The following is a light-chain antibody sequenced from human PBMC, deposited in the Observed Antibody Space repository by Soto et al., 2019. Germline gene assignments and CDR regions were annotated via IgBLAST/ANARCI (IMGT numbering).Light chain of an antibody. CDR2: DAS. CDR3: QQRSNWPIT. Sequence: EIVLTQSPATLSLSPGESATLSCRATRSVSSYLAWYKQKRGQAPRLLIYDASSRPTDIPARFSGSGSGTEFTLTISSLEPEDFELYYCQQRSNWPITFGQGTRLEI. V-gene: IGKV3-11*01. J-gene: IGKJ5*01. CDR1: RSVSSY.